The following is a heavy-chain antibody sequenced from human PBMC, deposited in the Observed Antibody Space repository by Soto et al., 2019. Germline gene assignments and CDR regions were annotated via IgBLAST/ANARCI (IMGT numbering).Heavy chain of an antibody. V-gene: IGHV3-74*01. CDR1: GFTLSNYW. J-gene: IGHJ4*02. CDR3: AKRATGTYFDY. D-gene: IGHD1-1*01. CDR2: INHDGTNT. Sequence: GGSLRLSCAASGFTLSNYWMHWVRKDPVKGLVWVSRINHDGTNTIYADSVQGRVTISRDNSKNTLYLQMNSLRAEDTAVYYCAKRATGTYFDYWGQGTLVTVSS.